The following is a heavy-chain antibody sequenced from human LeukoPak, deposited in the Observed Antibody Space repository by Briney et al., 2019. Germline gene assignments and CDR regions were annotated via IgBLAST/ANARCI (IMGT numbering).Heavy chain of an antibody. CDR1: GYRFTSYW. CDR2: LHPGDSEN. J-gene: IGHJ5*02. CDR3: ARSAAADRRSYWFHL. D-gene: IGHD2-2*01. V-gene: IGHV5-51*01. Sequence: HGESLKISCQGSGYRFTSYWIGWVRQMPGKGLEWMGSLHPGDSENRYNPSFQADVTISADTSITTAYLQWSSLKASDTGIYFCARSAAADRRSYWFHLWGQGTPVTVSS.